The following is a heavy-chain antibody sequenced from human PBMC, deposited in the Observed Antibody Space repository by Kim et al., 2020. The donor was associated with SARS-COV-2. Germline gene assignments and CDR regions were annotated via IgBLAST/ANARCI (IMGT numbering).Heavy chain of an antibody. Sequence: GGSLRLSCATSGFTFENYAIHWVRQSPGKGLEWLSLISGDGTDIRYADSVKGRFTVSKDNSKNSLYLQMNTLTTEDTAFYFCAKESGNFGDPGGYLNSWGQGALVTVSS. CDR3: AKESGNFGDPGGYLNS. D-gene: IGHD4-17*01. CDR1: GFTFENYA. J-gene: IGHJ4*02. CDR2: ISGDGTDI. V-gene: IGHV3-43*02.